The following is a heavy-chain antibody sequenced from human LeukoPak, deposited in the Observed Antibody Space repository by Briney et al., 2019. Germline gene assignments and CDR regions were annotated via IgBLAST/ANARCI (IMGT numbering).Heavy chain of an antibody. D-gene: IGHD6-13*01. V-gene: IGHV5-51*01. J-gene: IGHJ5*02. CDR3: ACRDLTSTWSFP. Sequence: GESLKISCQGFGYSFTSYWIGWVRQMPGKGMEWMGVIYPGDSRIRYNPAFQGQGTISVDKSISTAYLQWVSLKASDTAMYYCACRDLTSTWSFPWGQGTLVTVSS. CDR1: GYSFTSYW. CDR2: IYPGDSRI.